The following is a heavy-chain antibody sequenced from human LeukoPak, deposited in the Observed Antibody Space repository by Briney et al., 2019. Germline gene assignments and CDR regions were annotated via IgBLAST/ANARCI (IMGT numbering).Heavy chain of an antibody. D-gene: IGHD3-10*01. CDR3: ARGVNTHFDY. V-gene: IGHV3-13*04. Sequence: GGSLRLSCAASGFTFSNYDMHWVRQATGKGLEWVSAIGTAGDTYYQGSVRGRFTMSRENAKNSLYLQMNSLTAGDTAVYYCARGVNTHFDYWGQGILVTVSS. CDR2: IGTAGDT. CDR1: GFTFSNYD. J-gene: IGHJ4*02.